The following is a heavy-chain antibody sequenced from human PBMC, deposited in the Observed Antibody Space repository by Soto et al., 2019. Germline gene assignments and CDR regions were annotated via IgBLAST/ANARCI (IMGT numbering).Heavy chain of an antibody. CDR2: IRNEPKSHTT. J-gene: IGHJ5*02. CDR3: ADLTWGASYSP. Sequence: EVQLVASGGDLVQPGGSLRLSCVASGFSLSDHYMDWVRQAPGKGLEWVGLIRNEPKSHTTIYAESVKGRFTISRDDSKNSLYLQMNSLTPEDTAVYYCADLTWGASYSPWGQGTLVTVSS. V-gene: IGHV3-72*01. D-gene: IGHD3-22*01. CDR1: GFSLSDHY.